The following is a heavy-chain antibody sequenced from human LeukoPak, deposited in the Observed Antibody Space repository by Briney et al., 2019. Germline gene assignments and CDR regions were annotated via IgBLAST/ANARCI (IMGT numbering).Heavy chain of an antibody. CDR1: GFTFSSYA. CDR3: AKAFTDTAMDLTLFDY. J-gene: IGHJ4*02. CDR2: ISGSGGST. V-gene: IGHV3-23*01. D-gene: IGHD5-18*01. Sequence: GGSLRLSCAASGFTFSSYATSWVRQAPGKGLEWVSAISGSGGSTYYADSVKGRFTISRDNSKNTLYLQMNSLRAEDTAVYYCAKAFTDTAMDLTLFDYWGQGTLVTVSS.